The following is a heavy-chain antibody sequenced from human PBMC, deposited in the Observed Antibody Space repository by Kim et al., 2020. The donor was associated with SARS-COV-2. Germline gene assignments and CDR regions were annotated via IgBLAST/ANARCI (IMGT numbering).Heavy chain of an antibody. CDR1: GDTFSSYA. CDR2: IIPIFGTA. Sequence: SVKVSCKASGDTFSSYAISWVRQAPGQGLEWMGGIIPIFGTANYAQKFQGRVTITTDESTSTAYMELSSLRSEDTAVYYCARTPSGSPLQYYFDYWCQGALVTVSS. D-gene: IGHD2-21*02. CDR3: ARTPSGSPLQYYFDY. V-gene: IGHV1-69*05. J-gene: IGHJ4*02.